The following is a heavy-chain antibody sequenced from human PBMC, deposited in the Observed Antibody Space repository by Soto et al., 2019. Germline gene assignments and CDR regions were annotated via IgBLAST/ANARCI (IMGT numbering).Heavy chain of an antibody. J-gene: IGHJ4*02. Sequence: QVQLVQSGAEVKKPGASVKVSCKASGYTFTSYGISWVLQAPGQGLEWMGWISAYNGNTNYAQKLQGRVTMTTDTSTRTAYMELRSLRSDDKAVYYCARSGCSGGSCYSYYFDYWGQGTLVTVSS. CDR3: ARSGCSGGSCYSYYFDY. CDR1: GYTFTSYG. V-gene: IGHV1-18*01. D-gene: IGHD2-15*01. CDR2: ISAYNGNT.